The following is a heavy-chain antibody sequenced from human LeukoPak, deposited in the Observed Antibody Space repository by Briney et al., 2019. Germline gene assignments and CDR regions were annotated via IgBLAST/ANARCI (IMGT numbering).Heavy chain of an antibody. CDR2: ISWDSGSI. CDR3: AKGTTVTSAFGF. D-gene: IGHD4-17*01. J-gene: IGHJ3*01. V-gene: IGHV3-9*01. Sequence: PGRSLRLSCAASGFTFVDYAMHWVRQAPGKGLEWVSGISWDSGSIGYADSVKGRFTISRDNAKNSLYLQMNSLRAEDTALYYCAKGTTVTSAFGFWGQGTMVTVSS. CDR1: GFTFVDYA.